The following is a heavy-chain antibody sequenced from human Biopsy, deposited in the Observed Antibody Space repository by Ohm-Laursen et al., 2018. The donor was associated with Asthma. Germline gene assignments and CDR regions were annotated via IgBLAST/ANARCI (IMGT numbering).Heavy chain of an antibody. J-gene: IGHJ4*02. V-gene: IGHV3-30*05. Sequence: SLRLSCTASGFSFSNFGMHWVRQTPGKGLEWLSSISYDGHNQHYADSVKGRFTISRDNSKNTVSLEMNSLRRDDTAVYFCARATVAAAGNDWGQGTLVTVSS. CDR3: ARATVAAAGND. D-gene: IGHD6-13*01. CDR2: ISYDGHNQ. CDR1: GFSFSNFG.